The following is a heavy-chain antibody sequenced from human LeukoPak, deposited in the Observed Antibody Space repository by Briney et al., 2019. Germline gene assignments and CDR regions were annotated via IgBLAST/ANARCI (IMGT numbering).Heavy chain of an antibody. Sequence: ETLSLTCTVSGGSISNYYWSWIRQPPGKGLEWVSLISGDGGSTYYADSVKGRFTISRDNSKNSLYLQMNSLRTEDTALYYCAKDIAAGAFYFDYWGQGTLVTVSS. V-gene: IGHV3-43*02. J-gene: IGHJ4*02. CDR1: GGSISNYY. CDR2: ISGDGGST. CDR3: AKDIAAGAFYFDY. D-gene: IGHD6-13*01.